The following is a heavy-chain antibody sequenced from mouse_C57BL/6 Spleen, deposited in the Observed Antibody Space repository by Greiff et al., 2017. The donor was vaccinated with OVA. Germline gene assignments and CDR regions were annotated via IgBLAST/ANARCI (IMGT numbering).Heavy chain of an antibody. J-gene: IGHJ1*03. D-gene: IGHD2-4*01. V-gene: IGHV5-16*01. CDR3: ARGYDYDGWYFDV. CDR2: INYDGSST. CDR1: GFTFSDYY. Sequence: EVQVVESEGGLVQPGSSMKLSCTASGFTFSDYYMAWVRQVPEKGLEWVANINYDGSSTYYLDSLKSRFIISRDNAKNILYLQMSSLKSEDTATYYCARGYDYDGWYFDVWGTGTTVTVSS.